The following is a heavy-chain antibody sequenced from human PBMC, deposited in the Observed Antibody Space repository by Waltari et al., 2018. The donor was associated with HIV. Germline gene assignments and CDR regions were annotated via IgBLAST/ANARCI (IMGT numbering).Heavy chain of an antibody. CDR2: INPDSGGT. CDR3: ARYETSHGAFDI. D-gene: IGHD3-16*01. Sequence: QVQLVQSGAEVKKPGASVKVSCKASGYTFTGYNMHWVRQAPGQGLEWMGWINPDSGGTNYAQKFQGRFTMTRDTSSNTAYMELSRLRSDDTAVYYCARYETSHGAFDIWGQGTMVTVSS. J-gene: IGHJ3*02. V-gene: IGHV1-2*02. CDR1: GYTFTGYN.